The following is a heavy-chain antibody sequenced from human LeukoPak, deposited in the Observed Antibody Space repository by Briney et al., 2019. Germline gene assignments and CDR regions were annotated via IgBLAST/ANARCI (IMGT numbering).Heavy chain of an antibody. CDR3: AFRGNGPYYFDY. CDR1: GGTFSSYA. V-gene: IGHV1-69*01. CDR2: IIPIFGTA. J-gene: IGHJ4*02. Sequence: SVTVSCKASGGTFSSYAISWVRQAPGQGLEWMGGIIPIFGTANYAQKFQGRVTITAEESTSTAYMELSSLRSEDTAVYYCAFRGNGPYYFDYWGQGTLVTVSS. D-gene: IGHD3-10*01.